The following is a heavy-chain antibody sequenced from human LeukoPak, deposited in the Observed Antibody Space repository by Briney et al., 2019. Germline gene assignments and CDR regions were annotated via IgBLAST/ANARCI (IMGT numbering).Heavy chain of an antibody. J-gene: IGHJ5*02. CDR2: LYSGGST. CDR1: GFTVITND. Sequence: GGSLRLSCAASGFTVITNDMTWVRQAPGKGLEWVSVLYSGGSTYYADSVKGRFTISRDNSKNTLYLQMNSLRVEDTAMYYCARGEPVSWGQGTLVTVSS. CDR3: ARGEPVS. V-gene: IGHV3-53*01.